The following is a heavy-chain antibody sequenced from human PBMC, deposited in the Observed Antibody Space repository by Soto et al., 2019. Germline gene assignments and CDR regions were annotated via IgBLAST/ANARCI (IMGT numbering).Heavy chain of an antibody. V-gene: IGHV4-34*01. Sequence: SETLSLTCAVYGGSFSGYYWSWIRQPPGKGLEWIGEINHSGSTNYNPSLKSRVTISVDTSKNQFSLKLSSVTAADTAVYYCASYCSDISYYYYGMDVWGQGTTVTVSS. D-gene: IGHD2-8*02. CDR2: INHSGST. CDR3: ASYCSDISYYYYGMDV. CDR1: GGSFSGYY. J-gene: IGHJ6*02.